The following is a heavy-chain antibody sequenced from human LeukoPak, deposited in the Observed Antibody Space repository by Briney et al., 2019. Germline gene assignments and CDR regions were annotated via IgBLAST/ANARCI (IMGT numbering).Heavy chain of an antibody. J-gene: IGHJ4*02. CDR2: IKQDGSEK. CDR1: GFTFSSYW. D-gene: IGHD3-16*02. V-gene: IGHV3-7*01. Sequence: LGGSLRLSCAASGFTFSSYWMSWVRQAPGKGLEWVANIKQDGSEKYYVDSVKGRFTISRDNAKNSLYLQMNSLRAEDTAVYYCARAASLYGDYFDYWGQGTLVTVSS. CDR3: ARAASLYGDYFDY.